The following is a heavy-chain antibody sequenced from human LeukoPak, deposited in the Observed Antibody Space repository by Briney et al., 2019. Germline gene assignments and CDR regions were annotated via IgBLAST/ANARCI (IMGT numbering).Heavy chain of an antibody. CDR1: GYTFTSYD. CDR3: ARGRVTTSFYYYYYYMDV. V-gene: IGHV1-8*01. Sequence: ASVKVSCKASGYTFTSYDINWVRQATGQGLEWMGWMNPNSGNTGYAQKFQGRVTITRNTSISTAYMELSSLRSEDTAVYYCARGRVTTSFYYYYYYMDVWGKGTTVTVSS. CDR2: MNPNSGNT. D-gene: IGHD4-11*01. J-gene: IGHJ6*03.